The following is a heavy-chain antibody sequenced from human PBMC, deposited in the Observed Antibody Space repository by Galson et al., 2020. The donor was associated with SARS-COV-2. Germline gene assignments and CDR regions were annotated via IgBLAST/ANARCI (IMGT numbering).Heavy chain of an antibody. CDR2: IWYDGSNK. CDR1: GFTFSSYG. V-gene: IGHV3-33*01. J-gene: IGHJ4*02. CDR3: ARDRYSGSYYAGY. Sequence: QAGGSLRLSCAASGFTFSSYGMHWVRQAPGKGLEWVAVIWYDGSNKYYADSVKGRFTISRDNSKNTLYLQMNSLRAEDTAVYYCARDRYSGSYYAGYWGQGTLVTVSS. D-gene: IGHD1-26*01.